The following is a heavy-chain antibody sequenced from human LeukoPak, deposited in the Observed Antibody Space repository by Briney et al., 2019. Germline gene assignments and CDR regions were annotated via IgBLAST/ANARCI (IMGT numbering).Heavy chain of an antibody. CDR1: GFTFSDYA. J-gene: IGHJ3*02. D-gene: IGHD6-19*01. CDR3: ARQSSGWYNDAFEI. CDR2: ISGSGDNT. V-gene: IGHV3-23*01. Sequence: GSLRLSCAVSGFTFSDYAMSWVRQAPGKGLEWVSGISGSGDNTYYADSVKGRFTISRDKSKNTLYLQMNSLRVEDTAVYYCARQSSGWYNDAFEIWGQGTMVTVSS.